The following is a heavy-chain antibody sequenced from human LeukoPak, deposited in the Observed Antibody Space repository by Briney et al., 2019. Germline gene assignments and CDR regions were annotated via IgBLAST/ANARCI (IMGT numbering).Heavy chain of an antibody. CDR3: AREGEELVGATYYFDY. CDR2: ISSNGGST. J-gene: IGHJ4*02. D-gene: IGHD1-26*01. CDR1: GFTFSSYA. V-gene: IGHV3-64*01. Sequence: GGSLRLSCAASGFTFSSYAMHWVRQAPGKGLEYVSAISSNGGSTYYANSVKGRFTISRDNSKNTLYLQMGSLRAEDMAVYYCAREGEELVGATYYFDYWGQGTLVTVSS.